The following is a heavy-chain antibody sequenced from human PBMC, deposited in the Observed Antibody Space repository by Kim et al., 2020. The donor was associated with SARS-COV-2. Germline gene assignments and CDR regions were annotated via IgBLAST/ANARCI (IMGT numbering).Heavy chain of an antibody. V-gene: IGHV3-23*01. D-gene: IGHD3-22*01. Sequence: GGSLRLSCAASGFPFSSYLMYWVRQAPGKGLEWVSSLTNTGENTFYADSVRGRFTISRDNSKSTLYLEMNSLRADDTAVYYCAKKAVVTWKGGFAYWGQGPLLTVSS. J-gene: IGHJ4*02. CDR3: AKKAVVTWKGGFAY. CDR2: LTNTGENT. CDR1: GFPFSSYL.